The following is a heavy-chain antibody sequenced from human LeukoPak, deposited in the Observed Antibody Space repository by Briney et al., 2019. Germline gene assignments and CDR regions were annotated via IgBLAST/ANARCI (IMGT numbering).Heavy chain of an antibody. CDR3: ARNGRYHGSGSYYPPHYYYGMDV. Sequence: EASETLSLTCTVSGGSISSYYWSWIRQPPGKGLEWIGYIYYSGSTNYNPSLKSRVTISVVTSKNQFPLKLSSVTAADTAVYYCARNGRYHGSGSYYPPHYYYGMDVWGQGTTVTVSS. D-gene: IGHD3-10*01. J-gene: IGHJ6*02. CDR2: IYYSGST. CDR1: GGSISSYY. V-gene: IGHV4-59*01.